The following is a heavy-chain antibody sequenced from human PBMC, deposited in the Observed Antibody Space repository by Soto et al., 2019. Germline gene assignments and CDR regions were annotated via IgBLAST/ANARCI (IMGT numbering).Heavy chain of an antibody. Sequence: QVQLQQWGAGLLKPSETLSLTCAVYGGSFSGYHWTWIRQTPGKGLEWIGEINDSGNINYNPSLKSRVTILVDAAKKQISLKLSSVTAADTAVYYCARGLILWFGEFSRRGGYYSDMDVWGKGTTVTVSS. J-gene: IGHJ6*03. V-gene: IGHV4-34*01. CDR2: INDSGNI. CDR3: ARGLILWFGEFSRRGGYYSDMDV. D-gene: IGHD3-10*01. CDR1: GGSFSGYH.